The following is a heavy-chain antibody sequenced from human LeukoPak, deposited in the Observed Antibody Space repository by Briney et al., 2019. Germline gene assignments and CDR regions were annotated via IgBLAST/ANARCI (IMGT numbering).Heavy chain of an antibody. CDR2: TYYRSKWYN. CDR3: AREGYSSSSDSYYYYMDV. Sequence: SQTLSLTCAISGDSVSSNSAAWNWIRQSPPRGLEWLGRTYYRSKWYNDYAVSVKSRITINPDTSKNQFSLQLNSVTPEDTAVYYCAREGYSSSSDSYYYYMDVWGKGTTVTVSS. J-gene: IGHJ6*03. D-gene: IGHD6-6*01. CDR1: GDSVSSNSAA. V-gene: IGHV6-1*01.